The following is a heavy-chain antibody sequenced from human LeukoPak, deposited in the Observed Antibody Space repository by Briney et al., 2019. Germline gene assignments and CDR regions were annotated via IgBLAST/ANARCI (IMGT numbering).Heavy chain of an antibody. J-gene: IGHJ4*02. D-gene: IGHD6-19*01. V-gene: IGHV4-61*02. CDR1: GGAISSGSYY. CDR2: IYTSGST. CDR3: ARDYSSGWWSYFDY. Sequence: SETLSLTCTVSGGAISSGSYYWSWIRQPAGKGLEWIGRIYTSGSTNYNPSLKSRVTISVDTSKNQFSLKLSSVAAADTAVYYCARDYSSGWWSYFDYWGQGTLVTVSS.